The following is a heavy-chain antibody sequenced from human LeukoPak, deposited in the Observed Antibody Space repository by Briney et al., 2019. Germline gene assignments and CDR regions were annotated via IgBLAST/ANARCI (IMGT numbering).Heavy chain of an antibody. CDR3: ARSGSGYYYFDY. V-gene: IGHV4-59*12. CDR1: GGSISSYY. D-gene: IGHD3-22*01. J-gene: IGHJ4*02. CDR2: IYYSGST. Sequence: SETLSLTCTVSGGSISSYYWSWIRQPPGKGLEWIGYIYYSGSTNYNPSLKSRVTISVDTSKNQFSLKLSSVTAAGTAVYYCARSGSGYYYFDYWGQGTLVTVSS.